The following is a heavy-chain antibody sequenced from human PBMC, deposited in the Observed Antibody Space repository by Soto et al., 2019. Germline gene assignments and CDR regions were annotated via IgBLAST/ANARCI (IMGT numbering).Heavy chain of an antibody. J-gene: IGHJ4*02. CDR1: GGSFSGYY. V-gene: IGHV4-34*01. D-gene: IGHD2-2*01. Sequence: PSETLSLTCAVYGGSFSGYYWSWIRQPPGKGLEWIGEINHSGSTNYNPSLKSRVTISVDTSKSQFSLKLSSVTAADTAVYYCAREHPDIVVVPAAPKSLCCPDYWGQGTLVTVSS. CDR3: AREHPDIVVVPAAPKSLCCPDY. CDR2: INHSGST.